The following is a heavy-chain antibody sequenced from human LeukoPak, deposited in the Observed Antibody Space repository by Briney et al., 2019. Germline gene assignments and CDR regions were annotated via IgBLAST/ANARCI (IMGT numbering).Heavy chain of an antibody. J-gene: IGHJ4*02. CDR1: GFSFSDYY. CDR2: ISSSRCT. CDR3: VRENWYSSDRYRLDH. V-gene: IGHV3-11*05. D-gene: IGHD6-19*01. Sequence: KPWGSLRLSCAASGFSFSDYYMSWIRQAPGKGLEWVSYISSSRCTNLANSVKGRFTISRDNAKNSLYLQMNSLRAEDTAVYYCVRENWYSSDRYRLDHWGQGTLVSVSS.